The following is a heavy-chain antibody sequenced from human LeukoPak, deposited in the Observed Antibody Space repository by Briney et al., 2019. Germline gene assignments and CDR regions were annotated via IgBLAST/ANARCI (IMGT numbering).Heavy chain of an antibody. CDR2: INQSGST. D-gene: IGHD3-22*01. J-gene: IGHJ4*02. V-gene: IGHV4-34*01. CDR1: VWTFSGYY. CDR3: ARARKSYYDVNSGDYYFDY. Sequence: SGTLSLTCAVYVWTFSGYYWNWLRQPPGKGREGMGEINQSGSTNYNPSLKSRGTISVHTCKKQFPLKLSSVTAADATVCYSARARKSYYDVNSGDYYFDYWGQGTLVTVSS.